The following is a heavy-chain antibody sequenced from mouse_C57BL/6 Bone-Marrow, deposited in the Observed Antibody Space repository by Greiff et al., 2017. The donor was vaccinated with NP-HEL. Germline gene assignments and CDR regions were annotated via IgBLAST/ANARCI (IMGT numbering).Heavy chain of an antibody. CDR1: GYSFTGYY. V-gene: IGHV1-42*01. D-gene: IGHD1-1*01. CDR3: ARSVITTVVAPDY. Sequence: VQLKESGPELVKPGASVKISCKASGYSFTGYYMNWVKQSPEKSLEWIGEINPSTGGTTYNQKFKAKATLTVDKSSSTAYMQLKSLTSEDSAVYYCARSVITTVVAPDYWGQGTTLTVSS. CDR2: INPSTGGT. J-gene: IGHJ2*01.